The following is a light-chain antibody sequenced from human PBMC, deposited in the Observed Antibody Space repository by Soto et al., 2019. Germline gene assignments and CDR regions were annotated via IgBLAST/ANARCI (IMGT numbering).Light chain of an antibody. J-gene: IGKJ5*01. Sequence: QCPYPVAVSIIPIGPKTCRAAESISRHLNWYQQKPGRAPDLLIYAASTLQNGVPSRFTGSGSGTEFTLTITCLQLEDFATYYCQQDYNHMATFGRGTRLDIK. CDR2: AAS. V-gene: IGKV1-39*01. CDR1: ESISRH. CDR3: QQDYNHMAT.